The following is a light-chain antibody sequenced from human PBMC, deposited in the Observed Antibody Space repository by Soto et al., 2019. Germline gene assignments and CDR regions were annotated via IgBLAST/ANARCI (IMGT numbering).Light chain of an antibody. J-gene: IGKJ4*01. Sequence: EIVLTQSPATLSLSPGERAALSCRASQRVSSYLAWYQQKPGKDPMLLIYDASKRATGIQARFSGSGSVTDFALTISSLEPEDFAVYFCQQRSNWPSTFGGGTKVEI. CDR1: QRVSSY. CDR3: QQRSNWPST. V-gene: IGKV3-11*01. CDR2: DAS.